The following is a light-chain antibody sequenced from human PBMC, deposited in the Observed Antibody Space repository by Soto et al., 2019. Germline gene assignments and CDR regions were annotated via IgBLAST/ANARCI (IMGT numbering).Light chain of an antibody. Sequence: QSVLTQPPSASGSPGQSVTISCTGTSSDIGAYNYVSWYQQYPGKAPKLMIFEVSKRPSGVPDRFSGSKSGNTASLTVSGLQAEDEAVYYCCSYAGSNNLIFGTGTKVTVL. CDR2: EVS. CDR3: CSYAGSNNLI. V-gene: IGLV2-8*01. J-gene: IGLJ1*01. CDR1: SSDIGAYNY.